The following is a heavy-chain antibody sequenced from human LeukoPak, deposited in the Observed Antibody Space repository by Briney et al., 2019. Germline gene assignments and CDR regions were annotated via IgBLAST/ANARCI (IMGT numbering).Heavy chain of an antibody. Sequence: SETLSLTCTVSGGSISSSSYYWGWIRQPPGKGLEWIGSIYYSGSTYYNPSLKSRVTISVDTSKNQFSLKLSSVTAADTAVYYCARDGGYYYYYGMDVWGQGTTVTVSS. J-gene: IGHJ6*02. V-gene: IGHV4-39*02. D-gene: IGHD2-15*01. CDR3: ARDGGYYYYYGMDV. CDR1: GGSISSSSYY. CDR2: IYYSGST.